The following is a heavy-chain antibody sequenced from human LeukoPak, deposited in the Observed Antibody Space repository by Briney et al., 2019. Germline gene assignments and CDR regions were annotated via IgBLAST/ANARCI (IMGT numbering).Heavy chain of an antibody. Sequence: GGSLRLSCAASGFTFSTYSLNWVRQAPGEGLEGVSSISSRSSYTYYEDSVKGRFTISRDNAKNSLYLQMNSLRVEDTAVYYCARDTDPDILTGYFKSPGDYWGQGTLVTVSS. CDR1: GFTFSTYS. CDR2: ISSRSSYT. J-gene: IGHJ4*02. V-gene: IGHV3-21*01. CDR3: ARDTDPDILTGYFKSPGDY. D-gene: IGHD3-9*01.